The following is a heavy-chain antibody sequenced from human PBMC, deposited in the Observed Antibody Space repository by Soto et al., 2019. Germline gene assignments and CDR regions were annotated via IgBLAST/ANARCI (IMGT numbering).Heavy chain of an antibody. CDR1: GGTFSSYA. J-gene: IGHJ6*02. D-gene: IGHD6-13*01. V-gene: IGHV1-69*06. CDR2: IIPIFGTA. CDR3: ARDLLTAAAGLDYYYFYGMDV. Sequence: SVKVSCKASGGTFSSYAISWVRQAPGQGLEWMGGIIPIFGTANYAQKFQGRVTITADKSTSTAYMELSSLRSEDTAVYYCARDLLTAAAGLDYYYFYGMDVWGQGTTVTVSS.